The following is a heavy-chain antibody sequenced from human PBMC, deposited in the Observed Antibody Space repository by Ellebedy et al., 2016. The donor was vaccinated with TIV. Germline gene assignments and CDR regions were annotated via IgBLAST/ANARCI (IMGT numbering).Heavy chain of an antibody. CDR2: ISSSSSTI. J-gene: IGHJ4*02. D-gene: IGHD5-18*01. Sequence: PGGSLRLSCAASGFTFSTYSMNWVRQAPGKGLEWVSYISSSSSTIYYADSVKGRFTISRDNAKNSLYLQMNSLRAEDTAVYYCARAADTAKFDYWGQGTLVTVSS. CDR3: ARAADTAKFDY. CDR1: GFTFSTYS. V-gene: IGHV3-48*01.